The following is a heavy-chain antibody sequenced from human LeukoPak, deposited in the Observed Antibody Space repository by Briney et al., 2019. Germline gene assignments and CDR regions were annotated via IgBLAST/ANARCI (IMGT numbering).Heavy chain of an antibody. D-gene: IGHD4-17*01. CDR3: ARGDYGDFRVFYTLFDY. J-gene: IGHJ4*02. Sequence: GESLKISCKGSGYTFTNYWIGWVRQMPGKGLEWMGIMYPGDSDTRYSPSFQGQVTISADKSISTAYLQWSSLKVSDTAMYYCARGDYGDFRVFYTLFDYWGQGTLVTVSS. V-gene: IGHV5-51*01. CDR1: GYTFTNYW. CDR2: MYPGDSDT.